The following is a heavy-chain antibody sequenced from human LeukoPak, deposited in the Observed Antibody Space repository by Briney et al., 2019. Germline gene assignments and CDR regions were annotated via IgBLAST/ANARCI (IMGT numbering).Heavy chain of an antibody. Sequence: GGSLILSCAASGFTFSNYWMHWVRQAPGKGLVWVSRINSDGSTTGYADSVKGRFTISRDNAKNTLYLQMNSLRAEDTAVYYCARGWSYFDYWGQGTLVTVSS. D-gene: IGHD2-15*01. CDR1: GFTFSNYW. J-gene: IGHJ4*02. CDR2: INSDGSTT. V-gene: IGHV3-74*01. CDR3: ARGWSYFDY.